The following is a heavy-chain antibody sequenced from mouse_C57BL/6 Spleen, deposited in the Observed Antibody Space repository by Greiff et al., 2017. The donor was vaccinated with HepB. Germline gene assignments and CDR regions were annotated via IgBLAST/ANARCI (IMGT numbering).Heavy chain of an antibody. Sequence: EVKLQESGPGLVKPSQSLSLTCSVTGYSITSGYYWNWIRQFPGNKLEWMGYISYDGSNNYNPSLKNRISITRDTSKNQFFLKLNSVTTEDTATYYCARDHRRAMDYWGQGTSVTVSS. CDR1: GYSITSGYY. CDR3: ARDHRRAMDY. V-gene: IGHV3-6*01. D-gene: IGHD2-14*01. J-gene: IGHJ4*01. CDR2: ISYDGSN.